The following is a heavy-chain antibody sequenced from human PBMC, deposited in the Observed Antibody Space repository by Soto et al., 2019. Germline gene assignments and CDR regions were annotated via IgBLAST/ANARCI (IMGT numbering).Heavy chain of an antibody. CDR3: AGAVVVITHPGDAFDI. J-gene: IGHJ3*02. Sequence: QVQLVQSGAEVKKPGSSVKVSCKASGGTFSSYTISWVRQAPGQGLEWMGRIIPILGIANYAQKFQGRVTITADKSTSTAYMELSSLRSEDTAVYYCAGAVVVITHPGDAFDIWGQWTMVTVSS. CDR1: GGTFSSYT. D-gene: IGHD3-22*01. CDR2: IIPILGIA. V-gene: IGHV1-69*02.